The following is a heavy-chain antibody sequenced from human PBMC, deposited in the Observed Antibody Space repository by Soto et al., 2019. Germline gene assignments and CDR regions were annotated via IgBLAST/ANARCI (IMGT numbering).Heavy chain of an antibody. J-gene: IGHJ4*02. CDR2: IYYNGST. CDR3: AGYDILKPTFDY. CDR1: CGSIHSSDYY. Sequence: SGTLSLTCTFSCGSIHSSDYYWSWVPQHPGKGLEWIGYIYYNGSTYYNPSLKSRVTISVDTSKNQFSLKLSSVTAADTAVYYCAGYDILKPTFDYWGQGTLVTVSS. D-gene: IGHD3-9*01. V-gene: IGHV4-31*03.